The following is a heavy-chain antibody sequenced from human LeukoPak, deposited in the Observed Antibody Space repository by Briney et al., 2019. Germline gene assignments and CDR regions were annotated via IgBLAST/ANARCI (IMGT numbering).Heavy chain of an antibody. CDR1: GYTFTGYY. CDR3: ARDPREVYYGMDV. J-gene: IGHJ6*02. V-gene: IGHV1-2*02. CDR2: INPNSGGT. Sequence: ASVKVSCKASGYTFTGYYMHWVRQAPGQGLEWMGWINPNSGGTNYAQKVQGRVTMTRDTSISTAYMELSRLRSDDTAVYYCARDPREVYYGMDVWGQGTTVTVSS.